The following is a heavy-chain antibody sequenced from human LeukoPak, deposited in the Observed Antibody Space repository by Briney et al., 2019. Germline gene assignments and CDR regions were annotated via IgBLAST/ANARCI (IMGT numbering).Heavy chain of an antibody. J-gene: IGHJ4*02. V-gene: IGHV1-69*01. D-gene: IGHD3-22*01. CDR3: ARGDYDSSGYYFLTVYF. CDR1: GGTFSSYA. Sequence: GSSVKVSCKASGGTFSSYAISWVRQAPGQGLEWMGGIIPIFGTANYAQKFQGRVTITADESTSTAYMELSSLRSEDTAVYYCARGDYDSSGYYFLTVYFWGQGTLVTASS. CDR2: IIPIFGTA.